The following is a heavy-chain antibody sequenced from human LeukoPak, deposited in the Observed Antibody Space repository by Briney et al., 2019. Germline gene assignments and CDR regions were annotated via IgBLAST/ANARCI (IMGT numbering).Heavy chain of an antibody. D-gene: IGHD2-21*02. CDR2: ISTGSTTI. CDR3: ARDILGGDNDAFDI. CDR1: GFSFSSYS. Sequence: GGSLRLSCAGSGFSFSSYSINWVRQAPGKGLEWVSYISTGSTTIYYADSVRGRFTISRDNARNSLYLQMNSLRAEDTAVYYCARDILGGDNDAFDIWGQGTMVTVSS. V-gene: IGHV3-48*01. J-gene: IGHJ3*02.